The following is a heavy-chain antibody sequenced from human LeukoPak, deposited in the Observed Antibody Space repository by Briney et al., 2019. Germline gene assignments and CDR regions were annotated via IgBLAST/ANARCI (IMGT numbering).Heavy chain of an antibody. J-gene: IGHJ3*01. CDR2: TGNT. Sequence: PSQTLSLTCAVSGGSLSSYYWTWIRQPPGKGLEWIGFTGNTNSNPSLKSRVIISLETSKNQFSLKLNSVTAADTAVYFCAAGWGIDSFDFWGHGTMVIVSS. CDR1: GGSLSSYY. V-gene: IGHV4-59*12. D-gene: IGHD6-19*01. CDR3: AAGWGIDSFDF.